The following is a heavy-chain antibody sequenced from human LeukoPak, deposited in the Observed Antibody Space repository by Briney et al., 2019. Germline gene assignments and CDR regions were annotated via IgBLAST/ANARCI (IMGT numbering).Heavy chain of an antibody. V-gene: IGHV5-51*01. CDR3: AGLFRDGYNSFSAYYYYYMDV. J-gene: IGHJ6*03. CDR1: GYSFTSYW. CDR2: IYPGDSDT. D-gene: IGHD5-24*01. Sequence: GESLKISCKGSGYSFTSYWIGWVRQMPGKGLEWMGIIYPGDSDTRYSPSFQGQVTISADKSISTAYLQWSSLKASDTAMYYCAGLFRDGYNSFSAYYYYYMDVWGKGTTVTVSS.